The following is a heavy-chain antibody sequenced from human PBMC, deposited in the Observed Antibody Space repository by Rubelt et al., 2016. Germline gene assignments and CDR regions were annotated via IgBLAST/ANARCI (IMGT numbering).Heavy chain of an antibody. D-gene: IGHD5-24*01. CDR3: ARRDGYNWDDAFDI. V-gene: IGHV1-18*01. CDR1: GYTFTSYG. J-gene: IGHJ3*02. Sequence: QVQLVQPGAEVKKPGASVKVSCKASGYTFTSYGISWVRQAPGQGLEWMGWLRAYNGNTNYAQELPGRVTMSTDNSTSTAYMELRSLRSDDTAVYYCARRDGYNWDDAFDIWGQGTMVTVSS. CDR2: LRAYNGNT.